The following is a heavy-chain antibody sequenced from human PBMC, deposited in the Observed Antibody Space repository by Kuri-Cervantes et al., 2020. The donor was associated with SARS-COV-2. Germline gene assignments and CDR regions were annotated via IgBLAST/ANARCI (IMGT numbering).Heavy chain of an antibody. J-gene: IGHJ4*02. Sequence: SVKVSCKASGFTFTSSTMQCVRQARGQRLGWIGWIVVGSGNTNYAQKFQERVTITRDMSTNTVYMELSSLRSEDTAAYYCARDHEYCSSTSCYRVALYWGQGTLVTVSS. CDR1: GFTFTSST. CDR3: ARDHEYCSSTSCYRVALY. D-gene: IGHD2-2*02. CDR2: IVVGSGNT. V-gene: IGHV1-58*02.